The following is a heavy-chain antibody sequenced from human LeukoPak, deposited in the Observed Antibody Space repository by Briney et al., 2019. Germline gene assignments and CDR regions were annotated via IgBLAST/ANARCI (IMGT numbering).Heavy chain of an antibody. V-gene: IGHV3-30*18. CDR1: GFTFSSYG. CDR3: AKPSMVIDQYYFDY. D-gene: IGHD3-10*01. CDR2: ISYDGSNK. J-gene: IGHJ4*02. Sequence: PGGSLRLSCAASGFTFSSYGMHWVRQAPGKGLEWVAVISYDGSNKYYADSVKGRFTISRDNSKNTLYPQMNSLRAEDTAVYYCAKPSMVIDQYYFDYWGQGTLVTVSS.